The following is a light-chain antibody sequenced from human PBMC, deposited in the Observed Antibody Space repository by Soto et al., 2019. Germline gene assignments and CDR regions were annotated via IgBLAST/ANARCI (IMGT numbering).Light chain of an antibody. CDR3: QQRNNWPIT. V-gene: IGKV3D-11*01. Sequence: LTPSPGTLSLSPGEGATLSCRASRGVSANYLAWYQQKPGQAPTLLIYGASIRATGIPARFSGSGSGTDFTLTISSLEPEDFAIYYCQQRNNWPITFGQGTRLEIK. J-gene: IGKJ5*01. CDR1: RGVSANY. CDR2: GAS.